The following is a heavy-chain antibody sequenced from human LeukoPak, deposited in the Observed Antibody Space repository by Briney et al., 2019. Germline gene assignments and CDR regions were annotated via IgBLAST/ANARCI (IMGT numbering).Heavy chain of an antibody. CDR3: VQETGHNWGYLDY. CDR1: GFIFSNYG. J-gene: IGHJ4*02. V-gene: IGHV3-33*06. Sequence: GGSLRLSCAASGFIFSNYGMHWVRQAPGKGLEWVAVIWYDGSKTFYADSVQGRFTVSRDNSKNTLYLQMNTLRADDTAVYYCVQETGHNWGYLDYWAREPWSPSPQ. CDR2: IWYDGSKT. D-gene: IGHD1-1*01.